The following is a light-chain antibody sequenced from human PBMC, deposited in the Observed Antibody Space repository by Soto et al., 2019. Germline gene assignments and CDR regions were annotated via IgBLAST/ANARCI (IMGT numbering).Light chain of an antibody. V-gene: IGLV2-14*03. J-gene: IGLJ2*01. Sequence: QSALTQPASVSGSPGQSITISCTGTRSDVGGYNYVSWYQHHPGKAPKLMIYDVSNRPSGVSNRFPGSKSGNTASLTISGLQAEDEADYYCSSYTTSSTLFGGGTKLTVL. CDR3: SSYTTSSTL. CDR1: RSDVGGYNY. CDR2: DVS.